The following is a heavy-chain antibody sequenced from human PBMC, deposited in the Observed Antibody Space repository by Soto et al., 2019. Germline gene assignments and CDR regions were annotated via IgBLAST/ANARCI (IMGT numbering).Heavy chain of an antibody. D-gene: IGHD3-10*01. CDR3: ARVASMVRGVIDNWFDP. V-gene: IGHV1-69*01. CDR1: GGTFSSYA. J-gene: IGHJ5*02. Sequence: QVPLVQSGAEVKKPGSSVTVSCKASGGTFSSYAIHWVRQAPGQGLEWMGGIIPMYGPAKYAQRFQGRVTITAYESTTTVYMALTSLTSQDTAVYYSARVASMVRGVIDNWFDPWGHGTLVTVSS. CDR2: IIPMYGPA.